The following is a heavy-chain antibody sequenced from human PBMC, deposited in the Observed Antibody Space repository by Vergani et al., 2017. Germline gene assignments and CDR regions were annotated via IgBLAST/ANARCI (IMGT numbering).Heavy chain of an antibody. CDR1: GFTFSSYG. CDR3: AKDQTIAAAGRQDDY. Sequence: QVQLVESGGGVVQPGGSLRLSCAASGFTFSSYGMHWVRQAPGKGLEWVAFIRYDGSNKYYADSVKGRFTISRDNSKNTLYLQMNSLRAEDTAVYYCAKDQTIAAAGRQDDYWGQGTLVTVSS. D-gene: IGHD6-13*01. CDR2: IRYDGSNK. V-gene: IGHV3-30*02. J-gene: IGHJ4*02.